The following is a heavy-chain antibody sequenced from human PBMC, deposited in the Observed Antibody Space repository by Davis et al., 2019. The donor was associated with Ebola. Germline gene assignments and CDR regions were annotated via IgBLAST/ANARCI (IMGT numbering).Heavy chain of an antibody. CDR2: ISSSSSYI. CDR3: ARWTVVPAAISGMDV. Sequence: GESLKISCAASGFTFSSYSMNWVRQAPGKGLEWVSSISSSSSYIYYADSVKGRFTISRDNAKNSLYLQMNSLRAEDTAVYYCARWTVVPAAISGMDVWGQGTTVTVSS. D-gene: IGHD2-2*02. J-gene: IGHJ6*02. V-gene: IGHV3-21*01. CDR1: GFTFSSYS.